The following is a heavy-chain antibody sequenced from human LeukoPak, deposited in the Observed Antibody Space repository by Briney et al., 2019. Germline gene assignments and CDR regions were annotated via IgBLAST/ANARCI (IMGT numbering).Heavy chain of an antibody. CDR2: ISDSGGRT. Sequence: PGGSLRLSCAVSGITLSNYGMSWVRQTPGKGLEWVAGISDSGGRTNYADSVKGRFTISRDNPKNTLYLQMNSLRAEDTAVYYCASSIDYWGQGTLVTVSS. CDR1: GITLSNYG. V-gene: IGHV3-23*01. CDR3: ASSIDY. J-gene: IGHJ4*02.